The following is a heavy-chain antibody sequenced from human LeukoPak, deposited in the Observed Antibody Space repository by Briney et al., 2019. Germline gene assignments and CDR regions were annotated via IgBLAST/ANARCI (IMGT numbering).Heavy chain of an antibody. CDR3: AKGSGYYYSEYFQH. D-gene: IGHD3-22*01. CDR1: GFTFSDYY. J-gene: IGHJ1*01. CDR2: ISSSSSYT. V-gene: IGHV3-11*05. Sequence: GGSLRLSCAASGFTFSDYYMSWIRQAPGKGLEWVSYISSSSSYTNYADSVKGRFTISRDNSKNTLYLQMSSLRAEDTAVYYCAKGSGYYYSEYFQHWGQGTLVTVSS.